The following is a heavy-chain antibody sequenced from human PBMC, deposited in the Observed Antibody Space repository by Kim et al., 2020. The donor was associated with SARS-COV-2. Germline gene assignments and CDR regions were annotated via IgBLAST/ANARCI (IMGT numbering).Heavy chain of an antibody. J-gene: IGHJ5*02. CDR1: GGTFSSYA. Sequence: SVKVSCKASGGTFSSYAISWVRQAPGQGLEWMGGIIPIFGTANYAQKFQGRVTITADESTSTAYMELSSLRSEDTAVYYCARDYLLDILTGYYPGGYNWFDPWGQGTLVTVSS. D-gene: IGHD3-9*01. CDR3: ARDYLLDILTGYYPGGYNWFDP. CDR2: IIPIFGTA. V-gene: IGHV1-69*13.